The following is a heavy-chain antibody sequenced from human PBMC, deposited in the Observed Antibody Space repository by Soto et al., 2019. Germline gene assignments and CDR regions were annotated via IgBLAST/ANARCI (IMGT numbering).Heavy chain of an antibody. J-gene: IGHJ3*02. V-gene: IGHV1-69*01. CDR2: IIPIFGTA. CDR1: GGTFSSYA. Sequence: QVQLVQSGAEVKKPGSSVKVSCKASGGTFSSYAIIWVRQAPGQGLEWMGGIIPIFGTANYAQKIQGRVTITADESTSTAYRELSSLRSEDTAVYYCAREGTVTTAAFDIWGQGTMVTVSS. CDR3: AREGTVTTAAFDI. D-gene: IGHD4-17*01.